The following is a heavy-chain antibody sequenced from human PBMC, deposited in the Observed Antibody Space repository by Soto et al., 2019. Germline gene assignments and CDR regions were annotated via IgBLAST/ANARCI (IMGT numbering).Heavy chain of an antibody. Sequence: QITLKESGPTLVKPTQTLTLTCTFSGLSLSTIGEGVGWIRQPPGKALEWLALVYWDDDKRYSPSLKGRLTITKDTSVNQVVLTMTNMGPVDTATYYCVQTRCGGDCLQSYSSHSYYGLDVWGQGTTVTVSS. CDR1: GLSLSTIGEG. CDR2: VYWDDDK. CDR3: VQTRCGGDCLQSYSSHSYYGLDV. J-gene: IGHJ6*02. V-gene: IGHV2-5*02. D-gene: IGHD2-21*02.